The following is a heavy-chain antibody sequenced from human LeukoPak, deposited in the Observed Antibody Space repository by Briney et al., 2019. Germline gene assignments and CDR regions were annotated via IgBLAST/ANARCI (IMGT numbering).Heavy chain of an antibody. J-gene: IGHJ4*02. CDR3: ARDSSGWQPFDY. CDR1: RYTFTGYY. CDR2: INPNSGGT. D-gene: IGHD6-19*01. Sequence: ASVKVSCKASRYTFTGYYIHWVRQAPGQGLEWIGWINPNSGGTNYAQKFQGRVTMTRDTSISTAYMELSRLTSDDTAVYYCARDSSGWQPFDYWGQGTLVTVSS. V-gene: IGHV1-2*02.